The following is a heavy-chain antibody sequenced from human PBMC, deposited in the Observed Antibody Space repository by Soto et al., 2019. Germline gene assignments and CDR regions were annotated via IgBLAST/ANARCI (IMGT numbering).Heavy chain of an antibody. V-gene: IGHV1-18*04. CDR3: ARHYTVYTSYGMDV. Sequence: KVSCKASGYTFTSYGISWVRQAPGQGLEWMGWISAYNGNTNYAQKLQGRVTMTTDTSTSTAYMELRSLRSDDTAVYYCARHYTVYTSYGMDVWGQGTTVTGSS. CDR1: GYTFTSYG. D-gene: IGHD2-2*02. CDR2: ISAYNGNT. J-gene: IGHJ6*02.